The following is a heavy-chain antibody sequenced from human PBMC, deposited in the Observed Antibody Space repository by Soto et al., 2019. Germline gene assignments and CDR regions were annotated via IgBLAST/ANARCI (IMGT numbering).Heavy chain of an antibody. Sequence: EVQLLESGGGLVQPGGSLRLSCAASGFTFSSYAMSWVRQAPGKGLEWVSAISGSGCSTYYADSVNGRFTITRQNSKNTLYLQMNSLRAEDTAVYYCAKGWADFWSGYYIDDYWGQGTLVTVSS. D-gene: IGHD3-3*01. V-gene: IGHV3-23*01. CDR1: GFTFSSYA. CDR2: ISGSGCST. CDR3: AKGWADFWSGYYIDDY. J-gene: IGHJ4*02.